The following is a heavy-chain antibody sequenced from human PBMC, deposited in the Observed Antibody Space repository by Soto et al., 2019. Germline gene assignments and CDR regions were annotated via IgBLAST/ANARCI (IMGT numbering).Heavy chain of an antibody. D-gene: IGHD3-10*01. CDR3: AEWYYYGP. Sequence: GSLRLSCAASGFTSSPYWMHWVRQAPGKGLVWVARINSDGSFTSYADFVKGRFTVSRDSAKNTVYLQMNGLRVEDTAVYYCAEWYYYGPGGEGTLVTVSS. V-gene: IGHV3-74*01. J-gene: IGHJ4*01. CDR1: GFTSSPYW. CDR2: INSDGSFT.